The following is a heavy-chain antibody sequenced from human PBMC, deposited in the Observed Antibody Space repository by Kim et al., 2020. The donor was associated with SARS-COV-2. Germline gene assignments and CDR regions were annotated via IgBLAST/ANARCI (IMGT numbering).Heavy chain of an antibody. V-gene: IGHV5-51*01. CDR3: ARGSGSWRDFFDY. Sequence: GESLQISCRGSGYMFTNHWTGWVRQMPGKGLEWMGVVNPGDSNTRYGQSFEGQVTISADKSINTIYLQWSSLKASDTAMYYCARGSGSWRDFFDYWGQGTQVTVSS. CDR2: VNPGDSNT. D-gene: IGHD6-25*01. CDR1: GYMFTNHW. J-gene: IGHJ4*02.